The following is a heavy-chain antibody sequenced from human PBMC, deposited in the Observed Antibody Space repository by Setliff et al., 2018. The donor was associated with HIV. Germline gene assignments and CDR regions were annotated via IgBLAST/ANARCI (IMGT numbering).Heavy chain of an antibody. CDR2: INPNSGDT. CDR1: GYTFTGYY. CDR3: ARDKDGFDI. J-gene: IGHJ3*02. V-gene: IGHV1-2*06. Sequence: ASVKVSCKSSGYTFTGYYINWVRRAPGQGLEWMGRINPNSGDTNYTQGFQGRVTMTRDRSINTAYLELSSLKSDDTAVYYCARDKDGFDIWGQGTMVTVSS. D-gene: IGHD2-15*01.